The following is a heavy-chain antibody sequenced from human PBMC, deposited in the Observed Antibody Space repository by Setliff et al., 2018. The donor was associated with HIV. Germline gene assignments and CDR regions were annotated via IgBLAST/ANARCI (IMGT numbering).Heavy chain of an antibody. J-gene: IGHJ5*02. CDR1: GGTFSSYA. CDR2: IIPIFGTV. V-gene: IGHV1-69*13. D-gene: IGHD3-9*01. Sequence: SVKVSCKASGGTFSSYAISWVRQAPGQGLEWMGGIIPIFGTVKYPLKFQGRVTITADSSTDTVYLEMNGLRSEDTAMYFCARDRDDSVTGHFNRFDPWGQGTLVTVS. CDR3: ARDRDDSVTGHFNRFDP.